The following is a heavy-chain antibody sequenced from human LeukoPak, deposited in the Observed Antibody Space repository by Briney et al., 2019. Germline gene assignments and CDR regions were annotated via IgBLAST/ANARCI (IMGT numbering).Heavy chain of an antibody. J-gene: IGHJ4*02. CDR1: GGTFSRFT. CDR2: VTPMFGTA. Sequence: AASVKVSCKASGGTFSRFTISWVRQAPGQGFEWMGGVTPMFGTANFAQRFQGRVSITADESTSTAFMELSSLRFEDTAVYYCAREWGLESSGFYYAYWGQGTLVTVSS. V-gene: IGHV1-69*13. CDR3: AREWGLESSGFYYAY. D-gene: IGHD3-22*01.